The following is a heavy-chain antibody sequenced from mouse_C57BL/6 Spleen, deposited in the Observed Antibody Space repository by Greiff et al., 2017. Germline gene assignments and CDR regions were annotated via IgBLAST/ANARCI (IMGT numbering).Heavy chain of an antibody. CDR3: TSAGYYGAY. D-gene: IGHD2-3*01. J-gene: IGHJ3*01. V-gene: IGHV14-4*01. CDR2: IDPENGAT. Sequence: VQLQQSGAELVRPGASVKLSCTASGFNIKDDYMHWVKQRPGQGLEWIGWIDPENGATEYASKFQGKATITADKSSTTSYLQLSSLTSEDTAVYYCTSAGYYGAYWGQGTLVTVSA. CDR1: GFNIKDDY.